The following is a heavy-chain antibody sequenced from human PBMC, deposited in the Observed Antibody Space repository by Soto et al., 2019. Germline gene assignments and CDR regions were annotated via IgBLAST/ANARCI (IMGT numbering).Heavy chain of an antibody. V-gene: IGHV3-11*01. CDR1: GFTFSDYY. Sequence: QVQLVESGGGLVKPGGSLRLSCAASGFTFSDYYMSWIRQAPGKGLEWVSYISSSGSTIYYADSVKGRFTISRDNAKNSLYLKMNSRRAEDTAVYYCARGRAIAAAGTNYYYYGMAVWGQGTTVTVSS. D-gene: IGHD6-13*01. CDR2: ISSSGSTI. J-gene: IGHJ6*02. CDR3: ARGRAIAAAGTNYYYYGMAV.